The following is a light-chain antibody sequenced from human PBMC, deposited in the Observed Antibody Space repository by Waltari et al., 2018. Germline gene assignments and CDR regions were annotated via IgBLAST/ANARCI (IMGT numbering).Light chain of an antibody. Sequence: QSALTQPASMSGSPAQSITISCTGTSSNVDGFNFVSWYQQYPGKAPKLIIYDVANRPSGVSNRVSGAKSGNTASLTISGLQAEDEADYYCSSYQSNFGGGTKLTVL. J-gene: IGLJ2*01. V-gene: IGLV2-14*03. CDR3: SSYQSN. CDR1: SSNVDGFNF. CDR2: DVA.